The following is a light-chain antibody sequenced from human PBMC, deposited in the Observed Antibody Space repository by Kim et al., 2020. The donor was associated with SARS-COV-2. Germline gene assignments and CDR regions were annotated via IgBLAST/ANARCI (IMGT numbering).Light chain of an antibody. CDR2: ATS. Sequence: ASVGDRVTIACRASQGISDYLAWYQQKPGKVPKLLIYATSTLQSGVPSRFSGSGSGTDFTLTISNLQPEDVATYYCQKFNGAPRTFGQGTKVDIK. V-gene: IGKV1-27*01. J-gene: IGKJ1*01. CDR3: QKFNGAPRT. CDR1: QGISDY.